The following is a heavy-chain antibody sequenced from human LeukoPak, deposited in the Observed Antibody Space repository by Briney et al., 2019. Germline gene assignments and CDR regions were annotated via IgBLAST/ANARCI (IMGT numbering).Heavy chain of an antibody. CDR2: ITGSSNFM. Sequence: GGSLRLSCAASGFTFRTYSMNWVRQAPGKGLEWVSSITGSSNFMSYADSVKGRFTISRDNARNSLYLQMNSLRVEDTAVYYCAKGDVSGDYYDSSGYYFAPDVFDIWGQGTMVTVSS. D-gene: IGHD3-22*01. J-gene: IGHJ3*02. CDR3: AKGDVSGDYYDSSGYYFAPDVFDI. V-gene: IGHV3-21*04. CDR1: GFTFRTYS.